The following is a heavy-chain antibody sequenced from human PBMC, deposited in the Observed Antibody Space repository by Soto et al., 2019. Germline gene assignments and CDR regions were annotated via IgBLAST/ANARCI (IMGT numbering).Heavy chain of an antibody. CDR1: EFTFSSYA. D-gene: IGHD1-26*01. J-gene: IGHJ2*01. CDR3: AKEAGGSFDQYWYFDL. V-gene: IGHV3-23*01. Sequence: EVQLLESGGGLVQPGGSLRLSCAASEFTFSSYAMSWVRQAPGKGLEWVSTISGSGGAIYYAGSVKGRFTISRDNSKNTLYLQMNSLRVEDTALYYCAKEAGGSFDQYWYFDLWGRGTLVPVSS. CDR2: ISGSGGAI.